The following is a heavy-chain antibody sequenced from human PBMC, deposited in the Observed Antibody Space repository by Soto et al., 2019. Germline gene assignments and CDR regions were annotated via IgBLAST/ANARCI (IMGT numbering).Heavy chain of an antibody. V-gene: IGHV1-69*12. CDR2: IIPIFGKA. CDR1: GGTFSSYA. Sequence: QVQLVQSGAEVKKPGSSVKVSCKASGGTFSSYAISWVRQAPGQGLEWMGGIIPIFGKANYAQKFQCRVTITANESTSTAYMELSSLRSEDTAVYYCARERGVVVAATYAFDIWGQGTMVTVSS. D-gene: IGHD2-15*01. J-gene: IGHJ3*02. CDR3: ARERGVVVAATYAFDI.